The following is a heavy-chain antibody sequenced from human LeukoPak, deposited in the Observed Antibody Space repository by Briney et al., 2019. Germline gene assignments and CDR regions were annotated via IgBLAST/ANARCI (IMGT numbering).Heavy chain of an antibody. V-gene: IGHV3-23*01. Sequence: QSGGSLRLSCAASGFTFSSYAMSWVRQAPGKGLEWVSTISGSGGSTYYADSVKGRFTISSDNSKSTLYLQMNSLRAEDTAVYYCAKEPGIAVAGLYYYYGMDVWGQGTTVTVSS. CDR1: GFTFSSYA. D-gene: IGHD6-19*01. CDR3: AKEPGIAVAGLYYYYGMDV. J-gene: IGHJ6*02. CDR2: ISGSGGST.